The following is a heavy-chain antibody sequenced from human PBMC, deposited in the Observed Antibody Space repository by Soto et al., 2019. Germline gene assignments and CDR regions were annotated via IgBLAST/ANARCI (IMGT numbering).Heavy chain of an antibody. CDR2: INAANGDT. CDR3: VRRHVSATGIDWFDP. D-gene: IGHD6-13*01. V-gene: IGHV1-3*01. CDR1: GYTVTSYG. Sequence: GASVKVSCKASGYTVTSYGIHWVRQAPGQRLEWMGWINAANGDTKYSPKFQGRVTITRGTSASTAYMELSSLRSEDTAVYYCVRRHVSATGIDWFDPWGQGTLVTVPS. J-gene: IGHJ5*02.